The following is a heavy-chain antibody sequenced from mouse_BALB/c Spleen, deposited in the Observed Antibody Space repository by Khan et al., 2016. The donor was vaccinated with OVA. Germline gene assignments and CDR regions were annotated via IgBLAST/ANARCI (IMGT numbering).Heavy chain of an antibody. J-gene: IGHJ3*01. CDR1: GFSLSNYG. CDR3: ARSYDYDVGGFAY. V-gene: IGHV2-9*02. Sequence: VKLLESGPGLVAPSQSLSITCTVSGFSLSNYGVHWVRQPPGKGLEWLGVIWTGGITNYNSVLMSRLSISKDNSKSQVFLKMNRLQTDDTAIYYCARSYDYDVGGFAYWGQGTLVTVSA. CDR2: IWTGGIT. D-gene: IGHD2-4*01.